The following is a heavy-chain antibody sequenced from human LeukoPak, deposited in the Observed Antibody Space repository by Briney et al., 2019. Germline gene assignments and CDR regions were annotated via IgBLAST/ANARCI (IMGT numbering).Heavy chain of an antibody. D-gene: IGHD5-12*01. J-gene: IGHJ2*01. V-gene: IGHV3-73*01. CDR1: GFTFSGSA. Sequence: PGGSLKLSCAASGFTFSGSAMHWVRQASGKGLEWVGRVRSKDNGYAASYTASVKGRFTVSRDDSKNTAYLQMDSLKTEDTAVYFCSRTSDIAWYFDLWGRGTLATVSS. CDR3: SRTSDIAWYFDL. CDR2: VRSKDNGYAA.